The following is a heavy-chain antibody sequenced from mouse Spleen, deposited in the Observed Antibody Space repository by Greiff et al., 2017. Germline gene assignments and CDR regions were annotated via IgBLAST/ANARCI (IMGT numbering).Heavy chain of an antibody. J-gene: IGHJ2*01. CDR2: IYPGDGDT. Sequence: LQESGAELVRPGSSVKISCKASGYAFSSYWMNWVKQRPGQGLEWIGQIYPGDGDTNYNEKFKGQATLTADKSSSTAYMQLSSLTSDDSAVYFCARSRGATYYFDYWGQGTTLTVSS. CDR3: ARSRGATYYFDY. CDR1: GYAFSSYW. D-gene: IGHD3-1*01. V-gene: IGHV1-80*01.